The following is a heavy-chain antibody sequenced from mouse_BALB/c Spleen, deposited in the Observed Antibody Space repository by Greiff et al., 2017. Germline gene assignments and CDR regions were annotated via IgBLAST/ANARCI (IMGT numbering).Heavy chain of an antibody. D-gene: IGHD2-14*01. J-gene: IGHJ4*01. V-gene: IGHV3-2*02. CDR1: GYSITSDYA. CDR2: ISYSGST. Sequence: ESGPGLVKPSQSLSLTCTVTGYSITSDYAWNWIRQFPGNKLEWMGYISYSGSTSYNPSLKSRISITRDTSKNQFFLQLNSVTTEDTATYYCARGHRYDGAMDYWGQGTSVTVSS. CDR3: ARGHRYDGAMDY.